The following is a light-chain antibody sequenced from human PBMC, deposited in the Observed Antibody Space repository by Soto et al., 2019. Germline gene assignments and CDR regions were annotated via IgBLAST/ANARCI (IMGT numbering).Light chain of an antibody. J-gene: IGKJ4*01. CDR1: QSSLYISNNKNY. CDR3: QQYYTPPLT. Sequence: DILIAQSPDSLAVSLGERATISFKSGQSSLYISNNKNYLAWYQRKPGQPPKLLIYWASTRDSGVHDRFSGSGPRKDFTLTIRSLHAQDPEVYHCQQYYTPPLTLGGGTQVDIK. CDR2: WAS. V-gene: IGKV4-1*01.